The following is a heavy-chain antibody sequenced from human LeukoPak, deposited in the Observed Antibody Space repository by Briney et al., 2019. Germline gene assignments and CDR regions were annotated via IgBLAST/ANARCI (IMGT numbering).Heavy chain of an antibody. CDR3: ARGYYDFWSGYSLSYYFDY. J-gene: IGHJ4*02. CDR2: IYPGDSDT. Sequence: GEPLKISCKGSGYSFTSYWIGWVRQMPGKGLEWMGIIYPGDSDTRYSPSFQGQVTISADKSISTAYLQWSSLKASDTAMYYCARGYYDFWSGYSLSYYFDYWGQGTLVTVSS. CDR1: GYSFTSYW. V-gene: IGHV5-51*01. D-gene: IGHD3-3*01.